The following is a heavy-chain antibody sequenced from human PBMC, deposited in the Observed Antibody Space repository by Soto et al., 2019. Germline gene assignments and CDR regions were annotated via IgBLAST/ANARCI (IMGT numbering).Heavy chain of an antibody. CDR1: GFMFSDYA. Sequence: GGSLRLSCAASGFMFSDYAMTWARQAPGKELEWVSGLLRPGRSTYYADSVKGRFTISGDTSANTVYLQMDSLRAEDTAVYYCAKVKPFLDYWGQGTLVTVSS. CDR2: LLRPGRST. J-gene: IGHJ4*02. CDR3: AKVKPFLDY. V-gene: IGHV3-23*01.